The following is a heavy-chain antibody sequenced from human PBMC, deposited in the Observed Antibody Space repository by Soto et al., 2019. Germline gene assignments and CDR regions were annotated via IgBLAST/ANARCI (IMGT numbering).Heavy chain of an antibody. V-gene: IGHV3-21*01. CDR3: ARESELELLGF. Sequence: GGSLRLSCAASGFTFSSYSMNWVRQAPGKGLEWVSSISSSSSYIYYADSVKGRFTISRDNAKNSLYLQMNSLRAEDTAVNYCARESELELLGFWGQGTLVTVSS. J-gene: IGHJ4*02. CDR1: GFTFSSYS. CDR2: ISSSSSYI. D-gene: IGHD1-7*01.